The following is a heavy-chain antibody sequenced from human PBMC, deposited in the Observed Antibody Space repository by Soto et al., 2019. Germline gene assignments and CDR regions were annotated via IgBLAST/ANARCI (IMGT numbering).Heavy chain of an antibody. V-gene: IGHV1-69*12. CDR3: ARDMDYYDSSGYYSYFDY. Sequence: QVQLVQSGAEVKKPGSSVKVSCKASGGTFSSYAISWVRQAPGQGLEWMGGIIPIFGTANYAQKFQGRVRIPADESTSTAYMELSSLRSEDTAVYYCARDMDYYDSSGYYSYFDYWGQGTLVTVSS. D-gene: IGHD3-22*01. CDR2: IIPIFGTA. CDR1: GGTFSSYA. J-gene: IGHJ4*02.